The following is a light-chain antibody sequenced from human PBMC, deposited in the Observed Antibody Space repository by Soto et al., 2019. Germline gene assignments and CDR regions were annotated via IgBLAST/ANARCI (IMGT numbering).Light chain of an antibody. Sequence: ETVMTQSPATLSVSPGERATLSCRASQSVSSNLAWYQQKPGQPPRLLIYDISTRATGIPTRFSGSGSGTDFTLTISSLQPEDFATYYCQQSYSTPRTFGQGTRLEIK. CDR2: DIS. CDR3: QQSYSTPRT. CDR1: QSVSSN. J-gene: IGKJ5*01. V-gene: IGKV3D-15*01.